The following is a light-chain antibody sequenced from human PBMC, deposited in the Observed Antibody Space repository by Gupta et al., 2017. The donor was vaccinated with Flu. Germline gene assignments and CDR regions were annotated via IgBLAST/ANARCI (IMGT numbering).Light chain of an antibody. Sequence: YKDSERPSGIPERFSGSSSGTTVTLTISGVQAEDEADDYCQSADSSGTMNVLGTGTKVTVL. CDR3: QSADSSGTMNV. CDR2: KDS. V-gene: IGLV3-25*03. J-gene: IGLJ1*01.